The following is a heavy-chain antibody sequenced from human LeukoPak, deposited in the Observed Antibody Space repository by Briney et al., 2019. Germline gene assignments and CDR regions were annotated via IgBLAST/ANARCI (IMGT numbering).Heavy chain of an antibody. CDR3: ARSGGNHLPLRHNWIGP. V-gene: IGHV3-21*01. J-gene: IGHJ5*02. Sequence: DPGGSLRLSCAASEFTFSTYDFNWVRQAPGKGLEWLSSITTDSEYIYYGDSVKGRFTISRDNAKNSVNLQMNSLRAEDTAIYYCARSGGNHLPLRHNWIGPWGQGTLVIVSS. CDR1: EFTFSTYD. CDR2: ITTDSEYI. D-gene: IGHD1-14*01.